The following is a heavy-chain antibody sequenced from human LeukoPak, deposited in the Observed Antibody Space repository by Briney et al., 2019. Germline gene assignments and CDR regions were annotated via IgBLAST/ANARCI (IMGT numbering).Heavy chain of an antibody. D-gene: IGHD1-26*01. Sequence: SETLSLTCTVSGGSISSYYWSWIRQRPGKGLEWIGYIYYSGSTNYNPSLKSRVTISVDTSKNQFSLKLSSVTAADTAVYYCARVQNSGSYYGAFDYWGQGTLVTVSS. CDR2: IYYSGST. CDR3: ARVQNSGSYYGAFDY. V-gene: IGHV4-59*01. J-gene: IGHJ4*02. CDR1: GGSISSYY.